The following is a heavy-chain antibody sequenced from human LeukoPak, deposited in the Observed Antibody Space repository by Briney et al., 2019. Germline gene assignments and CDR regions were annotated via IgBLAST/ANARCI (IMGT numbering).Heavy chain of an antibody. CDR3: ARHGNYYDTSQSDP. CDR1: GYSISSGYY. Sequence: SETLSLTCAVTGYSISSGYYWGWIRQPPGKGLEWIGSVYHSGSTYYNPSLKSRVTISVDTSKNQFSLKLSSVTAADTAVYYCARHGNYYDTSQSDPWGQGTLVTVSS. J-gene: IGHJ5*02. CDR2: VYHSGST. V-gene: IGHV4-38-2*01. D-gene: IGHD3-22*01.